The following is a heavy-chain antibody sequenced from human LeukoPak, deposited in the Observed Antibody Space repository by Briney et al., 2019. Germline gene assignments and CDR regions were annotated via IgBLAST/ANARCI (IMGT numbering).Heavy chain of an antibody. D-gene: IGHD3-10*01. CDR2: MNPNSGNT. CDR3: ARGRITMVRGVIPTALRY. V-gene: IGHV1-8*03. CDR1: GYTFTSYD. J-gene: IGHJ4*02. Sequence: ASVKVSCKASGYTFTSYDINWVRQATGQGLEWMGWMNPNSGNTGYARKFQGRVTITRNTSISTAYMELSSLRSEDTAVYYCARGRITMVRGVIPTALRYWGQGTLVTVSS.